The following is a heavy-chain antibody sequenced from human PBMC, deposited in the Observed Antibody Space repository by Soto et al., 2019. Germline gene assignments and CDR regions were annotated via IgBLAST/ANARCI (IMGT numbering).Heavy chain of an antibody. V-gene: IGHV3-73*01. CDR3: TREADTAATDDAFDV. D-gene: IGHD6-13*01. Sequence: PGGSLRLSCAASGFIFADSAMHWVRQASGKGLEWVGRIRGKAESYTTSYAASVKGRFTISRDDSENTAYLQMSNLKTEDTALYYCTREADTAATDDAFDVWGQGTMVTVS. J-gene: IGHJ3*01. CDR2: IRGKAESYTT. CDR1: GFIFADSA.